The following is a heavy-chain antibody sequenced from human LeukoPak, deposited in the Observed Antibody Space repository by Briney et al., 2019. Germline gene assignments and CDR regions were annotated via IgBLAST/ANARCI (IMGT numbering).Heavy chain of an antibody. D-gene: IGHD3-3*01. J-gene: IGHJ3*02. CDR3: AKEFRSDFWSGYYFRGVDAFDI. V-gene: IGHV3-66*01. Sequence: GGSLRLSCAASGFTVSSNYMSWVRQAPGKGLEWVSVIYSGGSTYYADSVKGRFTISRDNSKNTLYLQMNSLRAEDTAVYYCAKEFRSDFWSGYYFRGVDAFDIWGQGTMVTVSS. CDR1: GFTVSSNY. CDR2: IYSGGST.